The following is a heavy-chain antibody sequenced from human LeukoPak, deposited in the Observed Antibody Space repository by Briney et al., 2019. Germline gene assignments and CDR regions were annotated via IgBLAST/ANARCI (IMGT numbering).Heavy chain of an antibody. V-gene: IGHV1-69*13. CDR2: SIPIFGTA. Sequence: SVKVSCKASGGTFSSYAIRWVRQAPGQGLEWMGGSIPIFGTANYAQKFQGRVTITADESTSTAYMELSSLRSEDTAVYYCARKEGITMIGELVYWGQGTLVTVSS. D-gene: IGHD3-22*01. CDR3: ARKEGITMIGELVY. CDR1: GGTFSSYA. J-gene: IGHJ4*02.